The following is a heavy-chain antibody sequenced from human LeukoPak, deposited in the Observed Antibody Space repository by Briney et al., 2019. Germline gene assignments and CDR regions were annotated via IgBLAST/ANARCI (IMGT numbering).Heavy chain of an antibody. D-gene: IGHD4-17*01. CDR3: AKGPFDSTVNNWFDP. J-gene: IGHJ5*02. CDR1: GFTFTNNF. CDR2: ISPSGGIT. Sequence: GGSLRLSCAASGFTFTNNFMSWVRQAPGKGLEWVSGISPSGGITYYTDSVKGRFTISRDNSKNTLYLQMNSLRAEDTAVYYCAKGPFDSTVNNWFDPWGQGTLVTVSS. V-gene: IGHV3-23*01.